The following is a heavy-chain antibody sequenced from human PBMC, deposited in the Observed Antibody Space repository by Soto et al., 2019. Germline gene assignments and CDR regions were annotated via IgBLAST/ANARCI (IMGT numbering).Heavy chain of an antibody. CDR2: MNPNSGNT. CDR1: GYTFTSYD. CDR3: ARPTMTYYYGSGSYNFQH. Sequence: ASVKVSCKASGYTFTSYDINWVRQATGQGLEWMGWMNPNSGNTGYAQKFQGRVTMTRNTSISTAYMELSSLRSEDTAVYYCARPTMTYYYGSGSYNFQHRAQRTPVTVSS. J-gene: IGHJ1*01. V-gene: IGHV1-8*01. D-gene: IGHD3-10*01.